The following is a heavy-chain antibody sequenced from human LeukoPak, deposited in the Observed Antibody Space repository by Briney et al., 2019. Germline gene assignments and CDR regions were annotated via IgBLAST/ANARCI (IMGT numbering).Heavy chain of an antibody. J-gene: IGHJ5*02. CDR2: IYTSGST. CDR1: GGSISNYY. Sequence: SETLSLTCTVSGGSISNYYWSWIRQPAGKGLEWIGRIYTSGSTNYNPSLKSRVTMSVDTSKNQFPLKLSSVTAADTAVYYCAREGVYDFWSGYSSWFDPWGQGTLVTVSS. V-gene: IGHV4-4*07. D-gene: IGHD3-3*01. CDR3: AREGVYDFWSGYSSWFDP.